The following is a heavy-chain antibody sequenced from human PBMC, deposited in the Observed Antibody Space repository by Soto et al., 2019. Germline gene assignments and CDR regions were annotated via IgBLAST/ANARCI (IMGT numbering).Heavy chain of an antibody. CDR1: GFTFSSYA. Sequence: GGSLRLSCAASGFTFSSYAMSWVRQAPGKGLEWVSAISGSGGSTYYAGSVKGRFTISRHNSKNTLYLQMNSLRAEDTAVYYCARNYGDYDYYYYYMDVWGKGTTVTVSS. CDR2: ISGSGGST. CDR3: ARNYGDYDYYYYYMDV. D-gene: IGHD4-17*01. V-gene: IGHV3-23*01. J-gene: IGHJ6*03.